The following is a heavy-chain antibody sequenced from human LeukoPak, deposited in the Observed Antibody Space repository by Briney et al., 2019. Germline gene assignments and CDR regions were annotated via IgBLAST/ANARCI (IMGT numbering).Heavy chain of an antibody. Sequence: PAETLSLTCTVSGVSINSYYWSWIRQAPGKGLEWIGDINYSGSTNYNASLKRRVTISVDTSTNQFSLKLSSVTTADTAVYYCARGTPPSDWWELPQFDPWGQGSLVTVSS. CDR3: ARGTPPSDWWELPQFDP. D-gene: IGHD1-26*01. CDR2: INYSGST. CDR1: GVSINSYY. V-gene: IGHV4-59*01. J-gene: IGHJ5*02.